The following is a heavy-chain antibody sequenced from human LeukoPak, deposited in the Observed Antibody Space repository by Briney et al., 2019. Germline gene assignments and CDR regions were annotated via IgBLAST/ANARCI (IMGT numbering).Heavy chain of an antibody. Sequence: GGSLRLSCAASGFTFSSYGMHWVRQAPGKGLEWVAVISYDGSNIYYADSVKGRFTISRDNSKNTLYLQMNSLRAEDTAVYYCAKGGIDHYYGMDVWGQGTTVTVSS. V-gene: IGHV3-30*18. CDR3: AKGGIDHYYGMDV. CDR1: GFTFSSYG. J-gene: IGHJ6*02. CDR2: ISYDGSNI. D-gene: IGHD6-13*01.